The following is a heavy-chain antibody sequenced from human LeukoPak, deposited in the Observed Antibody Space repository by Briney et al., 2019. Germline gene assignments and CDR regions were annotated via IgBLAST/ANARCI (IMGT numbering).Heavy chain of an antibody. Sequence: GGSLRLSCVASGFTFTGHSMHWVRQAPGKGLEWVAVVANDEETTFYADSLKGRFTVSRDNAKNSLYLQMNSLRAEDTAVYYCARRRIQLRVRDHYMDVWGKGTTVTVSS. D-gene: IGHD5-18*01. V-gene: IGHV3-30*04. CDR3: ARRRIQLRVRDHYMDV. J-gene: IGHJ6*03. CDR2: VANDEETT. CDR1: GFTFTGHS.